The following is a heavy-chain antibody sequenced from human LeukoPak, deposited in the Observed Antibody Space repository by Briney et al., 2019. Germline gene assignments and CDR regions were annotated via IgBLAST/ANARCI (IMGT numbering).Heavy chain of an antibody. Sequence: GGSLRLSCAASGFTSSNYAMSWVRQAPGKGLEWVSNISGSGSGGGTYYADSVKGRFTISRDNSKNTLYLQMNSLRAEDTAVYYCAKSGLNRFDYWGQGTLVTVSS. J-gene: IGHJ4*02. CDR3: AKSGLNRFDY. CDR2: ISGSGSGGGT. D-gene: IGHD2-15*01. V-gene: IGHV3-23*01. CDR1: GFTSSNYA.